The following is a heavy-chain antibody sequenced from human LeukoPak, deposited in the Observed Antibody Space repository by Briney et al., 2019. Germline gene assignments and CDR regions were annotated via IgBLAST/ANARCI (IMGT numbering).Heavy chain of an antibody. D-gene: IGHD1-26*01. CDR1: GGSVSSGDYY. CDR2: IHYSGST. V-gene: IGHV4-30-4*01. CDR3: ARGEVYFDY. J-gene: IGHJ4*02. Sequence: SQTLSLTCTVSGGSVSSGDYYWSWIRQPPGKGLEWIGYIHYSGSTFYNPSLKSRVTISVDTSKNQFSLKLSSVTAADTAVYYCARGEVYFDYWGQGTLVPVSS.